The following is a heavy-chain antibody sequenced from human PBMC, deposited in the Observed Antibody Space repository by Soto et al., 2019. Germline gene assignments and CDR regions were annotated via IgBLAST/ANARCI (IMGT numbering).Heavy chain of an antibody. J-gene: IGHJ5*02. D-gene: IGHD6-13*01. V-gene: IGHV3-11*03. Sequence: GGSLRLSCAASGFTFSDYYMSWIRQAPGKGLEWVSYISSSSSYTNYADSVKGRFTISRDNAKNSLYLQMNSLRAEDTAVYYCARLAAADRSWFDPWGQGTLVTVSS. CDR1: GFTFSDYY. CDR3: ARLAAADRSWFDP. CDR2: ISSSSSYT.